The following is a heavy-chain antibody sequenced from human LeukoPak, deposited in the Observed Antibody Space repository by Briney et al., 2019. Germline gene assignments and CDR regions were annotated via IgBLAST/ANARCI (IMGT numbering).Heavy chain of an antibody. D-gene: IGHD3-22*01. CDR3: ARVSGYYGDAFDF. V-gene: IGHV1-8*02. CDR1: GYTFTDYY. Sequence: GASVKVSCKASGYTFTDYYMHWVRQAPGQGLEWMGWINPNSGNTGYAQKFQGRVTMTRNTSISTAYMELSSLRSEDAAVYYCARVSGYYGDAFDFWGQGTMVTVSS. J-gene: IGHJ3*01. CDR2: INPNSGNT.